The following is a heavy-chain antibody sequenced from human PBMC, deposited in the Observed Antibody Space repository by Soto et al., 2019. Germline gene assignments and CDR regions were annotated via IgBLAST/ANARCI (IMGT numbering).Heavy chain of an antibody. CDR3: ARRGYGLYFDY. CDR1: GFTFSSYA. J-gene: IGHJ4*02. CDR2: ISGNGGST. Sequence: EVQLVESGGGLVQPGGSLRLSCAASGFTFSSYAMHWVRQAPGKGMEYVSAISGNGGSTYYATSVKGRFTISRDNSKNTLYLQMGSLGAEDMAVYYRARRGYGLYFDYWGQGTLVTVSS. V-gene: IGHV3-64*01. D-gene: IGHD3-10*01.